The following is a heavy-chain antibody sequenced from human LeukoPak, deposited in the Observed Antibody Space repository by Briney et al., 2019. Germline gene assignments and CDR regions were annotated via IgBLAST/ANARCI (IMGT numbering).Heavy chain of an antibody. V-gene: IGHV1-18*01. CDR3: ARDRATVTTGDVQGDY. CDR2: ISAYNGNT. J-gene: IGHJ4*02. CDR1: GYTFTSYG. D-gene: IGHD4-17*01. Sequence: GASVKVSCKASGYTFTSYGISWVRQAPGQGLEWMGWISAYNGNTNYAQKLQVRVTMTTDTYTSTAYMELRSLRSDDTAVYYCARDRATVTTGDVQGDYCGQGTLVTVSS.